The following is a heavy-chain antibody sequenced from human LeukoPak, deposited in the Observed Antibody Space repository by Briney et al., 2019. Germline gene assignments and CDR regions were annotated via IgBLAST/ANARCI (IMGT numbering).Heavy chain of an antibody. J-gene: IGHJ4*02. Sequence: GGSLRLSCAASGFTFSDYYMSWTRQAPGKGLEWVSSISSSSRYIYYADSVKGRFTISRDNAKNSLYLQMNSLRAEDTAVYYCAKADGDKPFDYWGQGTLVTVSS. CDR1: GFTFSDYY. V-gene: IGHV3-11*06. CDR2: ISSSSRYI. D-gene: IGHD4-17*01. CDR3: AKADGDKPFDY.